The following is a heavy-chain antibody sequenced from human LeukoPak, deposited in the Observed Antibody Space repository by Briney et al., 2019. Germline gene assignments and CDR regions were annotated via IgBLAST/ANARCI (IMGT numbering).Heavy chain of an antibody. CDR1: GGSLSIYY. CDR3: GRGRATTVVNRLYYFDY. Sequence: SETLSLICTVSGGSLSIYYWSWIRQPAGGGLEWVGRIYTSGSTNYNPSLKSRVTISVDTSKNQFSLTLSSVTAADTAVYYCGRGRATTVVNRLYYFDYWGQGTLVTVSS. J-gene: IGHJ4*02. D-gene: IGHD4-23*01. CDR2: IYTSGST. V-gene: IGHV4-4*07.